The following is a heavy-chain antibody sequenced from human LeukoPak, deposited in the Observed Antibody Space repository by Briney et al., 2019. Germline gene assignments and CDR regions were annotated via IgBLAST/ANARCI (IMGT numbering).Heavy chain of an antibody. D-gene: IGHD6-13*01. Sequence: GGSLRLSCAASGLTFSSYWMTWVRQAPGKGLEWVANINQDGTEKNYVGSVKGRFTISRDNAKNSLFLEMNGLRVEDTAVYYCARDSSSSYYSRGYNYYYYYMDVWGKGTTVTVSS. V-gene: IGHV3-7*01. CDR1: GLTFSSYW. CDR3: ARDSSSSYYSRGYNYYYYYMDV. J-gene: IGHJ6*03. CDR2: INQDGTEK.